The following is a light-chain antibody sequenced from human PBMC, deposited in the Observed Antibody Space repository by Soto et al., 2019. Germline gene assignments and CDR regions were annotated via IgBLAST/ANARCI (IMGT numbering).Light chain of an antibody. Sequence: ATVGDRVTITCRASQSISSWLGLYQQKPGKAPKLLIYDASSLESGVPSRFSGIGSGTDFTLTISRLEPEDFAVFYCQQYGSSPKPFGQGTKVDIK. CDR1: QSISSW. J-gene: IGKJ1*01. CDR3: QQYGSSPKP. CDR2: DAS. V-gene: IGKV1-5*01.